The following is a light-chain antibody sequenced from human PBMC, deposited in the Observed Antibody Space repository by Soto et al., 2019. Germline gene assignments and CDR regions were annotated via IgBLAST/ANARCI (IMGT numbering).Light chain of an antibody. Sequence: SYELTQPPSVSVSPGQTARITCSGDALPNQYAYWYQQKPGQAPVLMMYKDNKRPSGIPERFSGSSSGTTVTLTVSGVLAADEADYYCQSADSRTTYWVFGGGTTLTVL. CDR3: QSADSRTTYWV. J-gene: IGLJ3*02. CDR1: ALPNQY. V-gene: IGLV3-25*03. CDR2: KDN.